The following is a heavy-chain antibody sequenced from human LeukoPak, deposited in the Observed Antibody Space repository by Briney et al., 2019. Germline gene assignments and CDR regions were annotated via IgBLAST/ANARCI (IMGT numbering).Heavy chain of an antibody. CDR2: ISSSSSYI. CDR3: ARAYSSSWYDY. J-gene: IGHJ4*02. D-gene: IGHD6-13*01. V-gene: IGHV3-21*04. Sequence: GGSLRLSCAASGFTFSSYAMSWVRQAPGKGLEWVSSISSSSSYIYYADSVKGRFTISRDNAKNSLYLQMNSLRAEDTAAYYCARAYSSSWYDYWGQGTLVTVSS. CDR1: GFTFSSYA.